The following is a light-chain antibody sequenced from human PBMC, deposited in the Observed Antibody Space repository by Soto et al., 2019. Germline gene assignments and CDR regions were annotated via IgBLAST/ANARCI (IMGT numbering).Light chain of an antibody. J-gene: IGKJ4*01. CDR1: QGISSY. CDR3: QQSYSTPRT. Sequence: RMTQSPSSLSASTGDRVTITCRASQGISSYLAWYQQKPGKAPKLLIYAASSLQSGVPSRFSGSGSGTDFTLTISSLQPEDFATYYCQQSYSTPRTFGGGTKVDIK. CDR2: AAS. V-gene: IGKV1-39*01.